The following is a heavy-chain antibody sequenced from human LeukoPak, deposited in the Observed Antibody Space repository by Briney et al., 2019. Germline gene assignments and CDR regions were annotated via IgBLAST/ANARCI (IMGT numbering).Heavy chain of an antibody. CDR3: AKVFEVRGARRPKDF. CDR2: ISYDGGSK. CDR1: GFTFSDYG. J-gene: IGHJ4*02. D-gene: IGHD3-10*01. V-gene: IGHV3-30*18. Sequence: GGSLRLSCAASGFTFSDYGMHWVRQAPGKGLEWVALISYDGGSKFYADSVRDRFTISRDNSKNTLFVQMNSLRTEDTAVYYCAKVFEVRGARRPKDFWGQGTLVIVSS.